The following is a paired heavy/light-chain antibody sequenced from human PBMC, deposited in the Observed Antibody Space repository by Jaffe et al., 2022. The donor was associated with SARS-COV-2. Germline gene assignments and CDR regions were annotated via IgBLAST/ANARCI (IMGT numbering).Light chain of an antibody. CDR1: QDIRNY. CDR2: AAS. V-gene: IGKV1-9*01. CDR3: QQLDNYPLT. Sequence: DIQLTQSPSFLSASVGDRVTITCRASQDIRNYLVWCQQKPGKAPKLLIYAASTLQTGVPSRFSGSGSGTDFTLTINSLQPEDFATYYCQQLDNYPLTFGQGTKVEI. J-gene: IGKJ1*01.
Heavy chain of an antibody. D-gene: IGHD6-13*01. CDR1: GFSLRTFA. CDR2: INTGGTTI. V-gene: IGHV3-48*01. J-gene: IGHJ4*02. CDR3: ASGYLGTAGFHF. Sequence: EVQVVESGGGLVQPGGSLTLSCEASGFSLRTFAMNWVRQTPGKGLTWLSYINTGGTTIYYADSVKGRFTMSRDNAKNSVYLQMNSLRVEDTAFYFCASGYLGTAGFHFWGQGTLVTVSS.